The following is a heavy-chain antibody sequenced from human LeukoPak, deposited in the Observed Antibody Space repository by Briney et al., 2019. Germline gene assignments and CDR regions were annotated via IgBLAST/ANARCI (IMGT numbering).Heavy chain of an antibody. Sequence: VASVKLSFTAFGYTFTNFGITWVRQAPGQGLEWMGCINPYNGNTQYAQRLQGRVSITTDTSTSTAYIELRSLTSDALAVYYCARSYETGGYYYWSFDLWGRGTLVTVSS. CDR3: ARSYETGGYYYWSFDL. D-gene: IGHD3-22*01. V-gene: IGHV1-18*03. J-gene: IGHJ2*01. CDR1: GYTFTNFG. CDR2: INPYNGNT.